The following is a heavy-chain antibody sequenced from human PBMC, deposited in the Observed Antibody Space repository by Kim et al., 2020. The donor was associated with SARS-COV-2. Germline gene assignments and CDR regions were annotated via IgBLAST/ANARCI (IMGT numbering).Heavy chain of an antibody. CDR1: GGSFSGYY. CDR3: ARGPVPQYSGYDRAYYGMDV. D-gene: IGHD5-12*01. J-gene: IGHJ6*02. Sequence: SETLSLTCAVYGGSFSGYYWSWIRQPPGKGLEWIGEINHSGSTNYNPSLKSRVTISVDTSKNQFSLKLSSVTAADTAVYYCARGPVPQYSGYDRAYYGMDVWGQGTTVTVSS. CDR2: INHSGST. V-gene: IGHV4-34*01.